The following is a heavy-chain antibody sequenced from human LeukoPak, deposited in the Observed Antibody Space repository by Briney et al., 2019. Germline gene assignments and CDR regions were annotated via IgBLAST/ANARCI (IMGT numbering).Heavy chain of an antibody. J-gene: IGHJ4*02. CDR3: ARSRGNRVSALFDY. V-gene: IGHV1-2*02. CDR1: GYTFTGYY. D-gene: IGHD1-14*01. Sequence: GASVKVSCKASGYTFTGYYIHWVRQAPGQGLEWMGWINPNSGGTNYAQKFQGRVTMTRDTSISTAYMELSRLRSDDTAVYYCARSRGNRVSALFDYWGQGTLVTVSS. CDR2: INPNSGGT.